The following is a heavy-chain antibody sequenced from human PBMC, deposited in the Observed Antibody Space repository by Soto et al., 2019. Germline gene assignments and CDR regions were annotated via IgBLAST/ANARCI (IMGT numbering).Heavy chain of an antibody. V-gene: IGHV4-59*12. CDR3: ARADRTLYDSSGYYHY. CDR1: GGSISSYY. D-gene: IGHD3-22*01. CDR2: IYYSGST. Sequence: ETLSLTCTVSGGSISSYYWSWIRQPPGKGLEWIGYIYYSGSTYYNSSLKSRVTISVDTSKNQFSLKLSSVTAADTAVYYCARADRTLYDSSGYYHYWGQGTLVTVSS. J-gene: IGHJ4*02.